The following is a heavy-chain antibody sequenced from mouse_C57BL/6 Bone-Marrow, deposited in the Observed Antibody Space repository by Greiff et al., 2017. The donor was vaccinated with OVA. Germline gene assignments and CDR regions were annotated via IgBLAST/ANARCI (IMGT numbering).Heavy chain of an antibody. CDR2: INPDSSTI. J-gene: IGHJ4*01. CDR3: AREGYGNYPDY. Sequence: EASGIDFSRSWMSWVRRAPGKGLEWIGEINPDSSTINYAPSLKDKFIISRDNAKNTLYLQMSKVRSEDTALYYCAREGYGNYPDYWGQGTSVTVSS. CDR1: GIDFSRSW. V-gene: IGHV4-1*01. D-gene: IGHD2-1*01.